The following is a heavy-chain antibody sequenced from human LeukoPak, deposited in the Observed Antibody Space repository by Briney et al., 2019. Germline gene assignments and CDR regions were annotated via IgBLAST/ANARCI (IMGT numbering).Heavy chain of an antibody. V-gene: IGHV3-23*01. CDR3: AKGLWASTVGATGIFFDY. J-gene: IGHJ4*02. Sequence: GGSLRLSCAASGFTFRRSAMTWVRQVPGKGLEWVSTISGRGGDTDYADSVKGRFIISRDGSENTLYLQMHSLGVEDTGVYYCAKGLWASTVGATGIFFDYWGQGIQVTVSS. D-gene: IGHD1-26*01. CDR2: ISGRGGDT. CDR1: GFTFRRSA.